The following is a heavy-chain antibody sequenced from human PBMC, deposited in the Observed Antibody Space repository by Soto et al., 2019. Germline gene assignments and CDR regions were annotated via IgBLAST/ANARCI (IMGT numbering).Heavy chain of an antibody. CDR2: INHSGST. J-gene: IGHJ5*02. CDR1: GGSFSCYY. Sequence: SETLSLTCAVYGGSFSCYYWIWIRQPPGKGLEWIGEINHSGSTNYNPSLKSRVTISVDTSKNQFSLKLSSVTAADTAVYYCARGSYYYSSSWYDTNWFDPWGQGTLVTVSS. V-gene: IGHV4-34*01. D-gene: IGHD6-13*01. CDR3: ARGSYYYSSSWYDTNWFDP.